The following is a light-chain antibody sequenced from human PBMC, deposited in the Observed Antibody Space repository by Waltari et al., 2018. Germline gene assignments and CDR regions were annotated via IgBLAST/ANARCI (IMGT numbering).Light chain of an antibody. CDR3: QQYGRTPRT. CDR1: QSVSSNY. J-gene: IGKJ1*01. Sequence: EIVLTQSPGTLSLSPGERATLSCRASQSVSSNYLAWYQQKLGQAPRLLIYGASSRATGIPDRFSGSGSGRDFTLTISRLEPEDFAVYYCQQYGRTPRTFGQGTKVEIK. CDR2: GAS. V-gene: IGKV3-20*01.